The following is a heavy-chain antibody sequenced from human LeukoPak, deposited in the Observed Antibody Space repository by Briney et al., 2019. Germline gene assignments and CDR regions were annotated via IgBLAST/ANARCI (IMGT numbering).Heavy chain of an antibody. CDR2: ITWDGAKT. V-gene: IGHV3-20*04. J-gene: IGHJ3*02. D-gene: IGHD3-16*01. CDR3: ATSDQIIMMDAFDI. Sequence: PGGSLRLSCAASGSTFEHYGMSWVRQAPGKGPEWVSGITWDGAKTGYADSVKGRFTISRDNAKKSLFVQMNSLRAEDTALYYCATSDQIIMMDAFDIWGQGTMVTVSS. CDR1: GSTFEHYG.